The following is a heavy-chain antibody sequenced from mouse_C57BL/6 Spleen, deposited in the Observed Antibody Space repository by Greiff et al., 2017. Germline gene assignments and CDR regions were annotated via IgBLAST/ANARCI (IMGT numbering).Heavy chain of an antibody. CDR1: GYTFTSYW. V-gene: IGHV1-69*01. CDR2: IDPSDSYT. D-gene: IGHD2-3*01. Sequence: QVQLQQPGAELVMPGASVKLSCKASGYTFTSYWMHWVKQRPGQGLEWIGEIDPSDSYTNYNQKFKGKSTLTVDKSSSTAYMQLSSLTSEDSAVYYCARVGIYDDYVGAMDYWGQGTSVTVSS. CDR3: ARVGIYDDYVGAMDY. J-gene: IGHJ4*01.